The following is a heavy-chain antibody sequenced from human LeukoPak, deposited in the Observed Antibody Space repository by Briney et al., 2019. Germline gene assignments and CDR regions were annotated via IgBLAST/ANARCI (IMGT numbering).Heavy chain of an antibody. CDR1: GFTVSSNY. CDR3: ATSEWELHSDY. CDR2: IYSGGNT. J-gene: IGHJ4*02. Sequence: GGSLRLSCAASGFTVSSNYMSWVRQAPGKELEWVSVIYSGGNTYYADSVKGRFTVSRDNSKNTLYLQMNSLRAEDTAVYYCATSEWELHSDYWGQGTLVTVSS. D-gene: IGHD1-7*01. V-gene: IGHV3-53*01.